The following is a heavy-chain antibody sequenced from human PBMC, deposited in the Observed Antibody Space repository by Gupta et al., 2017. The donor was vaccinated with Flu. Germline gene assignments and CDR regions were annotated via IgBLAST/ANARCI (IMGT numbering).Heavy chain of an antibody. J-gene: IGHJ4*02. Sequence: AASGFTFNTYWMTWVRQAPGKGLEWVANIKPDGSERYCVDSMKGRFTISRDNAEKSLYLQMNSLRVEETAVYFFASGGYEGAFDHWGQGTL. D-gene: IGHD5-12*01. V-gene: IGHV3-7*01. CDR2: IKPDGSER. CDR3: ASGGYEGAFDH. CDR1: GFTFNTYW.